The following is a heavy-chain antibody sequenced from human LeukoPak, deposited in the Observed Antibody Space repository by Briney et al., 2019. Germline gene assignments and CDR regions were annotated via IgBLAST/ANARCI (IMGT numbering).Heavy chain of an antibody. V-gene: IGHV3-74*01. Sequence: GGSLKLSCAASGFTFSPYWMHWVRQVPGKGLVWVSRISGEGSRTTYADPVKGRFTISRDNAKNTLYLQMNSLRAEDTAVYYCARGGGIYGLWDYWGQGTLVTVSS. CDR1: GFTFSPYW. D-gene: IGHD1-26*01. CDR3: ARGGGIYGLWDY. J-gene: IGHJ4*02. CDR2: ISGEGSRT.